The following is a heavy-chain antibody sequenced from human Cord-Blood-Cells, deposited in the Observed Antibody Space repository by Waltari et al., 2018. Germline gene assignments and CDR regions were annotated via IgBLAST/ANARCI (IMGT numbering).Heavy chain of an antibody. CDR2: INHSGST. D-gene: IGHD4-4*01. CDR3: ARGRTTGNWFDP. J-gene: IGHJ5*02. V-gene: IGHV4-34*01. Sequence: GEINHSGSTNYNPSIKSRVTISVDTSKNQFSLKLSSVTAADTAVYYCARGRTTGNWFDPWGQGTLVTVSS.